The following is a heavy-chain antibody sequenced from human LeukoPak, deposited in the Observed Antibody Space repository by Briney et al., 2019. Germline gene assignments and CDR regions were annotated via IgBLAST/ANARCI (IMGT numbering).Heavy chain of an antibody. CDR2: IKGDGIST. V-gene: IGHV3-74*01. Sequence: GGSLRLSCAASGFDFSSNWMHWVRHAPGQGLVWVSRIKGDGISTNYADSVKGRFTISRDNAKNSLYLQMNSLRAEDTALYYCAKDHLGYCSGGSCQSFDYWGQGTLVTVSS. D-gene: IGHD2-15*01. J-gene: IGHJ4*02. CDR3: AKDHLGYCSGGSCQSFDY. CDR1: GFDFSSNW.